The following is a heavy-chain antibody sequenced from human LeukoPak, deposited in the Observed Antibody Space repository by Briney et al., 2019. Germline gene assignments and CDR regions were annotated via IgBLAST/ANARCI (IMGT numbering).Heavy chain of an antibody. J-gene: IGHJ4*02. CDR3: AKDAAPDRLPHDC. CDR2: VSGSGGST. Sequence: GGSLRLSCAASGFTFGSYAMSWVRQAPGKGLEWVSGVSGSGGSTYYADAVKGRFTISRDNSKNTLYLHMNSLRAEDTAVYYCAKDAAPDRLPHDCWGQGTLVTVSS. D-gene: IGHD3-9*01. V-gene: IGHV3-23*01. CDR1: GFTFGSYA.